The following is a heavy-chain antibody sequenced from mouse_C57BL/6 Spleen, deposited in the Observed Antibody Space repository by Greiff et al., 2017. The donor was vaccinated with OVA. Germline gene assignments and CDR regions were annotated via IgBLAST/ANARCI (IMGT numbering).Heavy chain of an antibody. V-gene: IGHV3-6*01. D-gene: IGHD2-3*01. Sequence: EVQLQESGPGLVKPSQSLSLTCSVTGYSITSGYYWNWIRQFPGNKLEWMGYISYDGSNNYNPSLKNRISITRDTSKNQFFLKLNSVTTEDTATYYCARGGDGYFWGQGTLVTVSA. CDR3: ARGGDGYF. CDR1: GYSITSGYY. J-gene: IGHJ3*01. CDR2: ISYDGSN.